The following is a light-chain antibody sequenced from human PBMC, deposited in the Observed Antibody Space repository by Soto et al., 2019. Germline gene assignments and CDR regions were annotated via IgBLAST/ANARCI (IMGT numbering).Light chain of an antibody. J-gene: IGLJ1*01. CDR2: EVS. V-gene: IGLV2-14*01. CDR3: SSYSISTAYL. Sequence: QSALTQPASVFGTTAQSITISCTGTSSDDGGYDYVSWYQLHPGKAPKLMVFEVSNRPSGVSYRFSGSKSGNTASLTISGLQAEDEADYFCSSYSISTAYLFGTGTKVTVL. CDR1: SSDDGGYDY.